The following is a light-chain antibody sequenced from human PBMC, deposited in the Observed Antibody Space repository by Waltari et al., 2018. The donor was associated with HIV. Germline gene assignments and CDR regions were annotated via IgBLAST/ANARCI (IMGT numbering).Light chain of an antibody. V-gene: IGLV3-21*01. CDR3: QVWDSSIEQVL. CDR2: YDK. J-gene: IGLJ3*02. CDR1: NIERKS. Sequence: SVLTQPPSVSVAPGMTARITCVGKNIERKSGHWYQQKPGQAPILVIYYDKDRPSGIPERFSGSNSGNTATLTITRVGAGDEADYYCQVWDSSIEQVLFGGGTKLTVL.